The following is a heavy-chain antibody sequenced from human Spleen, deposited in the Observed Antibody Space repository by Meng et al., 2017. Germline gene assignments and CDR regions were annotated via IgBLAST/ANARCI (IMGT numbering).Heavy chain of an antibody. CDR3: AGDPCIMAHDGDL. CDR1: WGASGDYY. Sequence: VQHHYWVEGLLKASETLSLACVVSWGASGDYYSNWIRQPPGKGPEWIGQISLGGIPNYNPCLESRSTISVDTSQNNLSLNLSSVTVASVAVYYWAGDPCIMAHDGDLWGQGTLVTVFS. CDR2: ISLGGIP. D-gene: IGHD1-26*01. V-gene: IGHV4-34*01. J-gene: IGHJ4*02.